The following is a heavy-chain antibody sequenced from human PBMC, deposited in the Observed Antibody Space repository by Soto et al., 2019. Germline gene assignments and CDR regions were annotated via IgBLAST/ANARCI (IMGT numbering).Heavy chain of an antibody. Sequence: SVKVSCKASGGTFSIYAISWVRQAPGQGLEWMGGTIPIFGTANYAQKFQGRVTITADESTSTAYMELSSLRSEDTAVYYCARDTLNNGIFDYWGQGTLVTVSS. CDR2: TIPIFGTA. CDR1: GGTFSIYA. CDR3: ARDTLNNGIFDY. J-gene: IGHJ4*02. V-gene: IGHV1-69*13. D-gene: IGHD1-1*01.